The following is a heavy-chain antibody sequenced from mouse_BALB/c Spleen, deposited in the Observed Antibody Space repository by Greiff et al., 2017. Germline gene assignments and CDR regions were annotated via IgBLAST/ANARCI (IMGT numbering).Heavy chain of an antibody. CDR1: GFTFSSYA. J-gene: IGHJ2*01. Sequence: EVKLMESGGGLVKPGGSLKLSCAASGFTFSSYAMSWVRQTPEKRLEWVASISSGGSTYYPDSVKGRFTISRDNARNILYLQMSSLRSEDTAMYYCARAGYYGSSRWYFDYWGQGTTLTVSS. D-gene: IGHD1-1*01. V-gene: IGHV5-6-5*01. CDR2: ISSGGST. CDR3: ARAGYYGSSRWYFDY.